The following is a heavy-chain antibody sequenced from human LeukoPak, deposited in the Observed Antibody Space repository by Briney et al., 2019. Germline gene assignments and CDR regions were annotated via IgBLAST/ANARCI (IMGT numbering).Heavy chain of an antibody. Sequence: SETLSLTCTVSGGSISSSSYYWGWIRQPPGKGLEWIGSIYYSGSTYYNPSLKSRVTISVDTFKNQFSLKLSSVTAADTAVYYCASLIYYYYYMDVWGKGTTVTVSS. D-gene: IGHD3-9*01. J-gene: IGHJ6*03. V-gene: IGHV4-39*01. CDR2: IYYSGST. CDR3: ASLIYYYYYMDV. CDR1: GGSISSSSYY.